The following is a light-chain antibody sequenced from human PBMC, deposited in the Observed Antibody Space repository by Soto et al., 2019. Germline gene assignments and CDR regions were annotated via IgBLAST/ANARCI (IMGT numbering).Light chain of an antibody. J-gene: IGKJ1*01. CDR3: QQYGSSVRT. Sequence: EIVLTQSPGTLSLSPGERATLSCRASQSVSSGYLAWYQRRPGQAPRLLIYLASTRATGIPDRFSGSGSGTDSTLTISRLEPEDFAVYYCQQYGSSVRTFGQGTRVDI. CDR2: LAS. V-gene: IGKV3-20*01. CDR1: QSVSSGY.